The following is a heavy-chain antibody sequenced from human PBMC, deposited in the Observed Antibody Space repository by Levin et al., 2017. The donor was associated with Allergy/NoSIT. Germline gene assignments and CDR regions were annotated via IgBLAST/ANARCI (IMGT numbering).Heavy chain of an antibody. CDR3: ARRMSGGQSPFDI. J-gene: IGHJ3*02. V-gene: IGHV5-51*01. D-gene: IGHD3-16*01. Sequence: GGSLRLSCKGSGYSFTNYWIGWVRQMPGKGLEWMGIIHPGDTNTRYSPSFQGQVTISADRSISTAYLQWNSLKASDTAMYYCARRMSGGQSPFDIWGQGTMVTVSS. CDR2: IHPGDTNT. CDR1: GYSFTNYW.